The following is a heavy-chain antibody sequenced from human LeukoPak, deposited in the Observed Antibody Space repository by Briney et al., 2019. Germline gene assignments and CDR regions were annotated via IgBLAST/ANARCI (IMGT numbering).Heavy chain of an antibody. CDR3: ARGESSGSTWFDP. D-gene: IGHD3-22*01. CDR2: IYYSGST. V-gene: IGHV4-59*01. Sequence: SETLSLTCTVSGGSISSYYWNWIRQPSGRGLDWVGYIYYSGSTNYNPSLKSRVTISVDTSKNQFSLKLSSVTAADTAVYYCARGESSGSTWFDPWGQGTLVTVST. J-gene: IGHJ5*02. CDR1: GGSISSYY.